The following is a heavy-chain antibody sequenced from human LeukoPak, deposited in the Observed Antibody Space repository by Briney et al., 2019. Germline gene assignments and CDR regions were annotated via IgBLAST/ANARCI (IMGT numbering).Heavy chain of an antibody. V-gene: IGHV3-33*06. CDR2: IYSDGSKQ. Sequence: PGGSLRLSCAASGFIFNNYGMYWVRQAPGKGLEWVAVIYSDGSKQIYADSVKGRFTISRDDSKNTVYLQMNSLRAEDTAVYYCAKDVRSGYFEYWGQGTLVTVSS. CDR3: AKDVRSGYFEY. CDR1: GFIFNNYG. J-gene: IGHJ4*02. D-gene: IGHD3-22*01.